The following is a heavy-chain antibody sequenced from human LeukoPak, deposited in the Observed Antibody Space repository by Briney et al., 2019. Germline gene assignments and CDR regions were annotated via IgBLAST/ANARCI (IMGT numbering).Heavy chain of an antibody. CDR2: IYTSGST. V-gene: IGHV4-4*07. CDR3: ARDRDPYGSGSYLDY. Sequence: PSETLSLTCTVSGGSISSYYWSWIRQPPGKELEWIGRIYTSGSTNYNPSLKSRVTISVDTSKNQFSLKLSSVTAADTAVYYCARDRDPYGSGSYLDYWGQGTLVTVSS. CDR1: GGSISSYY. J-gene: IGHJ4*02. D-gene: IGHD3-10*01.